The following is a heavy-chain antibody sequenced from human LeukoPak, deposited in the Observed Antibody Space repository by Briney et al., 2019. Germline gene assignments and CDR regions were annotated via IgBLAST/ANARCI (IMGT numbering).Heavy chain of an antibody. CDR3: AKGRQYYDFWSGYHDWFDP. V-gene: IGHV3-23*01. J-gene: IGHJ5*02. CDR2: ISGSGGST. CDR1: GFTFSSYA. D-gene: IGHD3-3*01. Sequence: GGSLRLSCAASGFTFSSYAMSWVRQAPGKGLEWVSAISGSGGSTYYADSVKGRFTISRDNSKNTLYLQMNSLRAEDTAVYYCAKGRQYYDFWSGYHDWFDPWGQGTLSPSPQ.